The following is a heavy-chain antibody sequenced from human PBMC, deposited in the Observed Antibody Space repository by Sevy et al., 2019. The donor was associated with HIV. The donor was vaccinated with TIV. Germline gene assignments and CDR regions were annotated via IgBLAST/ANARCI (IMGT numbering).Heavy chain of an antibody. CDR3: ASPLRPYTNNWPYYYYYGMDV. D-gene: IGHD1-1*01. J-gene: IGHJ6*02. CDR2: ISHVGIRK. CDR1: GFTFSDYA. V-gene: IGHV3-30-3*01. Sequence: GGSLRLSCAASGFTFSDYARHWVRQAPGKGLEWVAVISHVGIRKYYADSVKGRFTISRDNSKNTLYLQMDSLRTEDAAVYYCASPLRPYTNNWPYYYYYGMDVWGQGTTVTVSS.